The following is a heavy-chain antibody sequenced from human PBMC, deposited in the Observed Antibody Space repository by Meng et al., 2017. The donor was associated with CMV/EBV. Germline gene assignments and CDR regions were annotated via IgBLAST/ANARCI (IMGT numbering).Heavy chain of an antibody. Sequence: QVQLVQSGAEVKKPXXXXXXXCKASGYTFTGYYMHWVRQAPGQGLEWMGWINPNSGGTNYAQKFQGRVTMTRDTSISTAYMELSRPRSDDTAVYYCARGSVVVPAASDYWGQGTLVTVSS. J-gene: IGHJ4*02. V-gene: IGHV1-2*02. CDR1: GYTFTGYY. D-gene: IGHD2-2*01. CDR2: INPNSGGT. CDR3: ARGSVVVPAASDY.